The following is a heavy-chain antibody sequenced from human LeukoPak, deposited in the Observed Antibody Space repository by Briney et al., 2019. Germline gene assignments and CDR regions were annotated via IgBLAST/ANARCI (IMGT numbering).Heavy chain of an antibody. CDR2: IIPIFGTA. V-gene: IGHV1-69*13. D-gene: IGHD3-22*01. J-gene: IGHJ6*02. Sequence: PGASVKVSCKASGGTFSSYAISWVRQAPGQGLEWMGGIIPIFGTANYAQKFQGRVTITADESTSTAYMELSSLRSEDTAVYYCARGSPTVVVVITTYYYYYGMDVWGQGTTVTVSS. CDR1: GGTFSSYA. CDR3: ARGSPTVVVVITTYYYYYGMDV.